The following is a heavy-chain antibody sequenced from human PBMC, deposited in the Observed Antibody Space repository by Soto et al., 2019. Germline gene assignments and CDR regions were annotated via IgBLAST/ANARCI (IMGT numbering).Heavy chain of an antibody. Sequence: SETLSLTSTVSGGSISSGPYSWGWIRQPPGEGLEWIGTFYYSESTYYNPSLESRVTISVDTSKNQFSLKVSSVTVADTAVYYCARLGGYCSSTSCYGYYGMDVWGQGTTVTVSS. CDR1: GGSISSGPYS. CDR2: FYYSEST. CDR3: ARLGGYCSSTSCYGYYGMDV. V-gene: IGHV4-39*01. J-gene: IGHJ6*02. D-gene: IGHD2-2*01.